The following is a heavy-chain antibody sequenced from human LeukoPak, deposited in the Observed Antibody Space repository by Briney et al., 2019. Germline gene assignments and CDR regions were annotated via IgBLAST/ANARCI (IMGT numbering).Heavy chain of an antibody. D-gene: IGHD2-2*01. Sequence: ASVKVSCKASGYTFTGYYMHWVRQAPGQGLEWMGWINPNSGGTNYAQKFQGRVTMTRDTSISTAYMELSRLRSDDTAVYYCARTDYQLPPYYYGMDAWGQGTTVTVSS. J-gene: IGHJ6*02. CDR1: GYTFTGYY. V-gene: IGHV1-2*02. CDR3: ARTDYQLPPYYYGMDA. CDR2: INPNSGGT.